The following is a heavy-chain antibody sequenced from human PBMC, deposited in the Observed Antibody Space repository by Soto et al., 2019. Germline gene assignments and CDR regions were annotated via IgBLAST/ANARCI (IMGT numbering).Heavy chain of an antibody. CDR2: MNPNSGNT. Sequence: ASVKVSCKASGGTFSSYTISWVRQAPGQGLGWMGWMNPNSGNTDYGQKFQGRVTMTRNTSISTAYMELSSLRPEDTALYYCARGRIYCSGATCYSQNWFDPWGQGTLVTVSS. CDR1: GGTFSSYT. J-gene: IGHJ5*02. D-gene: IGHD2-15*01. V-gene: IGHV1-8*02. CDR3: ARGRIYCSGATCYSQNWFDP.